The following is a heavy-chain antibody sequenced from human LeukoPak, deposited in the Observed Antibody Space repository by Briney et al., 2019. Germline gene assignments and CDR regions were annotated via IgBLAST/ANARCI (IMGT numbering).Heavy chain of an antibody. D-gene: IGHD3-22*01. J-gene: IGHJ4*02. CDR2: INPNSGGT. V-gene: IGHV1-2*02. CDR1: GYTFTGYY. Sequence: ASVKVSCKASGYTFTGYYMHWVRQAPGQGLEWMGWINPNSGGTNYAQKFQGRVTMTRDTSISTAYMELSRLRSDDTAVYYCARDLSRGSMIVVAGDYWGQGTLVTVSS. CDR3: ARDLSRGSMIVVAGDY.